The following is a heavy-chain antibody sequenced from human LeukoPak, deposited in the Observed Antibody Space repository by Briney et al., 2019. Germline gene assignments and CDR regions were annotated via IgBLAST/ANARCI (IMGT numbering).Heavy chain of an antibody. V-gene: IGHV3-30*04. J-gene: IGHJ4*02. CDR3: ATESGGNTPYYFDY. CDR1: GFTFSTYA. Sequence: GRSLRLSCAASGFTFSTYALHWVRQAPGKGLEWVAVISYDDGSNKYYADSVKGRFTISRDNSKNTLYLQMNSLRTEDTAVYYCATESGGNTPYYFDYWGQGTLVTVSS. CDR2: ISYDDGSNK. D-gene: IGHD2-2*02.